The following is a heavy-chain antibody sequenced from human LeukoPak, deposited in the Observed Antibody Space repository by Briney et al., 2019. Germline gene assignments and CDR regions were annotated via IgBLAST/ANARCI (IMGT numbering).Heavy chain of an antibody. CDR1: GYAFTSYG. CDR2: ISAYNGNT. Sequence: GASVKVSCKASGYAFTSYGISWVRQAPGQGLEWMGWISAYNGNTNYAQKLQGRVTMTTDTSTSTAYMELRSLRSDDTAAYYCAREPFDYDILTGYSVSYGMDVWGQGTTVTVSS. V-gene: IGHV1-18*01. D-gene: IGHD3-9*01. CDR3: AREPFDYDILTGYSVSYGMDV. J-gene: IGHJ6*02.